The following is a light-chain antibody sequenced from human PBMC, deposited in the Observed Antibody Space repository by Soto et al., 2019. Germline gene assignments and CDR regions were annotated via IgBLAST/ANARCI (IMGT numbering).Light chain of an antibody. CDR3: QQYNNWWT. V-gene: IGKV3-15*01. CDR2: GAS. Sequence: EIVMTQSPATLSVSPGERATLSCRASQSVSSSLAWYQQKPGQAPRLLIYGASTRAPGIPARFSGSGSETEFTLTISSLQSEDFAVYYCQQYNNWWTFGQGTKVEIK. J-gene: IGKJ1*01. CDR1: QSVSSS.